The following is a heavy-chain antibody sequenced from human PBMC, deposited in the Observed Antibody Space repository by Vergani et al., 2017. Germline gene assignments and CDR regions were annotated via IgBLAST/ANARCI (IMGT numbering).Heavy chain of an antibody. D-gene: IGHD2-2*01. CDR1: GYTFTDYS. CDR3: GGGEYCSTTRCYEPEVRGD. CDR2: INPNTGNQ. Sequence: QVQLAQSGSELEKPGASVKVSCKTSGYTFTDYSMNWVRQAPGQGLEWMGWINPNTGNQTLAQRFTVRFVLSSDASVTTAYRQINSLKAEDTAVYYGGGGEYCSTTRCYEPEVRGDWGQGTLVTVSS. V-gene: IGHV7-4-1*02. J-gene: IGHJ4*02.